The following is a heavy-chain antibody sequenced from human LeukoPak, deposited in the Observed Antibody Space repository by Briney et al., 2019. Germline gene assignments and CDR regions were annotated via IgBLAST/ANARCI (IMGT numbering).Heavy chain of an antibody. CDR1: GFTFSNYG. Sequence: PGGSLRLSCTASGFTFSNYGMHWVRQAPGKGLEWVAVIWYDGSNKYYADSVKGRFTISRDNFKNTLYLQMNSLRAEDTAVYYCARGYYYDSGSYYSAFDYWGQGTLVTVSS. D-gene: IGHD3-22*01. CDR3: ARGYYYDSGSYYSAFDY. CDR2: IWYDGSNK. J-gene: IGHJ4*02. V-gene: IGHV3-33*01.